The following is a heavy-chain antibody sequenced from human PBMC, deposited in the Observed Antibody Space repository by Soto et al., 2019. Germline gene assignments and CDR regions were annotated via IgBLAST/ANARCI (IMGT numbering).Heavy chain of an antibody. Sequence: QVQLQQSGPGLVKPSQTLSLTCAISGDSVSSNSAAWNWIRQSPSRGLEWLGRTYYRSKWYHDYAVSVKSRITINPDTSKNQFSLQLNSVTPEDTAVYYCARQDYDSTTYFYYYGMDVWGQGTTVTVSS. CDR2: TYYRSKWYH. V-gene: IGHV6-1*01. D-gene: IGHD5-12*01. CDR1: GDSVSSNSAA. J-gene: IGHJ6*02. CDR3: ARQDYDSTTYFYYYGMDV.